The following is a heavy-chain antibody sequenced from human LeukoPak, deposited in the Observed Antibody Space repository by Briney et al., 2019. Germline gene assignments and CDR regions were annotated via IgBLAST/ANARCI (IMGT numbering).Heavy chain of an antibody. J-gene: IGHJ4*02. D-gene: IGHD1-14*01. V-gene: IGHV1-24*01. Sequence: ASVKVSCKVSGYTLTELSMHWLRQAPGKGLEWMGGFDPEDGETIYAQKFQGRVTMTVDTSTDTAYMELSSLRSEDTAVYYCATGEPGLPGVDYWGQGTLVTVSS. CDR3: ATGEPGLPGVDY. CDR1: GYTLTELS. CDR2: FDPEDGET.